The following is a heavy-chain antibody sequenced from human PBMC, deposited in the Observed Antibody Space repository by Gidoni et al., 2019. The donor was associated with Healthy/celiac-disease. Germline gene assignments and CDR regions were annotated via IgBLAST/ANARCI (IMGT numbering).Heavy chain of an antibody. J-gene: IGHJ4*02. D-gene: IGHD2-15*01. CDR2: ISYDGSNK. CDR3: AREHVDIVVVVAATRHPVDY. Sequence: QVQLVESGGGVVQPGRSLRLSCAASGFPFSSYAMHWVRQAPGKGLEWVAVISYDGSNKYYADSVKGRFTISRDNSKNTLYLQMNSLRAEDTAVYYCAREHVDIVVVVAATRHPVDYWVQGTLVTVSS. CDR1: GFPFSSYA. V-gene: IGHV3-30-3*01.